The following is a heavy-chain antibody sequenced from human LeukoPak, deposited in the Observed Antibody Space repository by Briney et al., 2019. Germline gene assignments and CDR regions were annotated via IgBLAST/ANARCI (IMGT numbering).Heavy chain of an antibody. V-gene: IGHV4-59*01. CDR1: GGSISSYY. CDR3: ARVPTTIGWYYFDY. Sequence: PSETLSLTCTVSGGSISSYYWSWIRQPPGKGLEWIGFAYYSGSTDYNPSLKSRVTISVDTSKNQFSLRLSSVTAAYTAVYYCARVPTTIGWYYFDYWGQGTLVTVSS. CDR2: AYYSGST. J-gene: IGHJ4*02. D-gene: IGHD6-19*01.